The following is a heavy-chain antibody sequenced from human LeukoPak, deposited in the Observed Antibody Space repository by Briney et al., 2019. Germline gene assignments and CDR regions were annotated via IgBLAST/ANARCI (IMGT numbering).Heavy chain of an antibody. Sequence: GASVKVSCKASGYTFTGYYMHWVRQAPGHGLEWMGWINPNSGGTNYAQKFQGRVTMTRDTSISTAYMELSRLRSDDTAVYYRAREGDSCSGGSCYREGMDVWGQGTTVTVSS. D-gene: IGHD2-15*01. CDR3: AREGDSCSGGSCYREGMDV. CDR2: INPNSGGT. V-gene: IGHV1-2*02. CDR1: GYTFTGYY. J-gene: IGHJ6*02.